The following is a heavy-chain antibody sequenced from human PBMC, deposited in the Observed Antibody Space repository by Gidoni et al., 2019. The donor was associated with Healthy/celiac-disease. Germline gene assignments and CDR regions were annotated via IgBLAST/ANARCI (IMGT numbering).Heavy chain of an antibody. Sequence: QVQLQQWGAGLLKPSETLSLTCAVYGGSFSGYYWSWIRQPPGKGLEWIGEINHSGSTNYNPSLKSRVTISVDTSKNQFSLKLSSVTAADTAVYYCARGRGTMVRGVSYFDYWGQGTLVTVSS. D-gene: IGHD3-10*01. J-gene: IGHJ4*02. CDR3: ARGRGTMVRGVSYFDY. V-gene: IGHV4-34*01. CDR1: GGSFSGYY. CDR2: INHSGST.